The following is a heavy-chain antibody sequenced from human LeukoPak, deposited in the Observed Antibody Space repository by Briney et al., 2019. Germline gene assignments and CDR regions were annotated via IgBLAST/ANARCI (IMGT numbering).Heavy chain of an antibody. D-gene: IGHD1-26*01. J-gene: IGHJ4*02. V-gene: IGHV1-2*02. CDR2: INPNSGGT. CDR3: ARQERGTSYANDLDS. CDR1: GYTFTGYY. Sequence: GASVKVSCKASGYTFTGYYMHWVRQAPGQGLEWMAWINPNSGGTNYAQKFQGRVTMTRDTSISTAYMELSRLRSDDTAVYYCARQERGTSYANDLDSWGQGTLVTVSS.